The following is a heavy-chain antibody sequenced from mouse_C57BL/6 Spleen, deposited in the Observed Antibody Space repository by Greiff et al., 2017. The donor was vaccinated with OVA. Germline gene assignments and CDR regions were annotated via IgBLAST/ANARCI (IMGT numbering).Heavy chain of an antibody. J-gene: IGHJ3*01. Sequence: EVQLQQSGPGLVKPSQSLSLTCSVTGYSITSGYYWNWIRKFPGNKLEWMGYISYDGSNNYNPSLKTRISITRDTSKNQFFLKLNSVTTEDTATYYCARKDFGPTGSWFAYWGQGTLVTVSA. CDR2: ISYDGSN. CDR1: GYSITSGYY. V-gene: IGHV3-6*01. CDR3: ARKDFGPTGSWFAY.